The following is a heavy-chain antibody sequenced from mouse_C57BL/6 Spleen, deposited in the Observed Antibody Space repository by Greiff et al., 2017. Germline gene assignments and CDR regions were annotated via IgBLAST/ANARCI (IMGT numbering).Heavy chain of an antibody. D-gene: IGHD3-3*01. CDR2: IDPETGGT. Sequence: QVQLKESGAELVRPGASVTLSCKASGYTFTDYEMHWVKQTPVHGLEWIGAIDPETGGTAYNQKFKGKAILTADKSSSTAYMELRSLTSEDSAVYYCTRLGDWNYFDYWGQGTTRTVSS. CDR1: GYTFTDYE. J-gene: IGHJ2*01. V-gene: IGHV1-15*01. CDR3: TRLGDWNYFDY.